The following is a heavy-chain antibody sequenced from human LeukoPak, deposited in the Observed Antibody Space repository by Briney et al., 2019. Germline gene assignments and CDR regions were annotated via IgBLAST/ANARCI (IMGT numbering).Heavy chain of an antibody. Sequence: GGSLRLSRAASGFTFSSYWMSWVRQAPGKGLEWVANIKQDGSEKYYVDSVKGRFTISRDNAKNSLYLQMNSLRAEDTAVYYCARGTYSSSWYGAFDIWGQGTMVTVSS. CDR1: GFTFSSYW. CDR3: ARGTYSSSWYGAFDI. V-gene: IGHV3-7*01. J-gene: IGHJ3*02. D-gene: IGHD6-13*01. CDR2: IKQDGSEK.